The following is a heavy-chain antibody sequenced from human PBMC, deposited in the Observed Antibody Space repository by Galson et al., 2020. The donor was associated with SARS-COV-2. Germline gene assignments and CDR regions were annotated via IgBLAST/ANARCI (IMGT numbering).Heavy chain of an antibody. Sequence: GGSLRLSCAASGFTFSSYSMIWVRQAPGKGLEWVSYISSSSSTIYYADSVKGRFTISRDNAKNSLYLHMNSLRAEDTAVYYCARDYRAYYDILTGAVGYWGQGTLVTVSS. CDR1: GFTFSSYS. V-gene: IGHV3-48*01. CDR2: ISSSSSTI. J-gene: IGHJ4*02. D-gene: IGHD3-9*01. CDR3: ARDYRAYYDILTGAVGY.